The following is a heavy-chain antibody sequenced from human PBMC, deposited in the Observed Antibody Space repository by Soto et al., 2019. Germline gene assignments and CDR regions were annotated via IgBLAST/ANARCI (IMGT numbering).Heavy chain of an antibody. CDR1: GGTFSTYS. CDR3: ARSATHGISWYFWFDP. D-gene: IGHD6-13*01. V-gene: IGHV1-69*01. J-gene: IGHJ5*02. CDR2: IIPLFGTT. Sequence: QMQLVQSGAEVRMPGSSVKVSCKASGGTFSTYSINWVRQAPGQGLEWMGGIIPLFGTTNYAQKFKGRVTITADESTSTAYMELSSLRAEDAAVYYCARSATHGISWYFWFDPWGQGTLVTVSS.